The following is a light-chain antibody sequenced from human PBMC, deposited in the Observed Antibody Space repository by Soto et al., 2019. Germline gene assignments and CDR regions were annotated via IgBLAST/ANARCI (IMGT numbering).Light chain of an antibody. CDR3: ATWDSSLSAAG. J-gene: IGLJ2*01. Sequence: QSVLTQPPSVSAAPGQTVTLSCSGSISNIGNNYVSWFQQFPGTGPKLLIYDNYKRPSGIPDRFSGSKSGTSATLGITGRQIWDQGGYYCATWDSSLSAAGFGRGTKLTVL. V-gene: IGLV1-51*01. CDR1: ISNIGNNY. CDR2: DNY.